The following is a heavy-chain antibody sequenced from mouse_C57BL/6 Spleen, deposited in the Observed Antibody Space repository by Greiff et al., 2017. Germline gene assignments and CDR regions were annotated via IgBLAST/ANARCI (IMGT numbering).Heavy chain of an antibody. V-gene: IGHV1-64*01. D-gene: IGHD3-2*02. Sequence: QVQLQQPGAELVKPGASVKLSCKASGYTFTSYWMHWVKQRPGQGLEWIGMIHPNSGSTNYNEKFKSKATLTVDKSSSTAYMQLSSLTSEDSAVYYCARDSSGPSWYFDYWGQGTTLTVSS. CDR1: GYTFTSYW. CDR2: IHPNSGST. CDR3: ARDSSGPSWYFDY. J-gene: IGHJ2*01.